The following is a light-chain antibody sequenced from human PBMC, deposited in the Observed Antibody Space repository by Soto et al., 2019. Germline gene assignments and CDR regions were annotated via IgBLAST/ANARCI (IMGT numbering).Light chain of an antibody. CDR2: NTS. J-gene: IGLJ3*02. V-gene: IGLV7-46*01. CDR1: TGTVTSGHY. CDR3: LLSYSGALV. Sequence: QAVVTQEPSLTVSPGGTVTLTCGSSTGTVTSGHYPYWFHQKPGQAPRTLVYNTSDKHSWTPARFSGSLLGGKAALTLSGAQPEDEADFYCLLSYSGALVFGGGTKLTVL.